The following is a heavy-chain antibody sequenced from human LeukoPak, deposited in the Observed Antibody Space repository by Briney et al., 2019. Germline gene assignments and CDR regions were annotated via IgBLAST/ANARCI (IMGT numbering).Heavy chain of an antibody. CDR1: GYTFTSYG. CDR3: ARDRTPYYDIMTGPHWFDP. Sequence: ASVKVSCKASGYTFTSYGISWVRQAPGQGLKWMGWISAYNGNTNYAQKLQGRVTMTTDTSTSTAYMELRSLRSDDTAVYYCARDRTPYYDIMTGPHWFDPWGQGTLVTVSS. D-gene: IGHD3-9*01. V-gene: IGHV1-18*04. CDR2: ISAYNGNT. J-gene: IGHJ5*02.